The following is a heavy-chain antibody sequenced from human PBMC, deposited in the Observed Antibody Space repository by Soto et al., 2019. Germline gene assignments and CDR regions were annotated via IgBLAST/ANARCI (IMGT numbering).Heavy chain of an antibody. Sequence: SETLSLTCTVSGGSISSYYCSWIRQPPGKGLEWIGYIYYSGSTNYNPSLKSRVTISVDTSKNQFSLKLSSVTAADTAVYYCARGPAGMATIRGNFDYWGQGTLVTVSS. CDR1: GGSISSYY. V-gene: IGHV4-59*13. CDR2: IYYSGST. J-gene: IGHJ4*02. D-gene: IGHD5-12*01. CDR3: ARGPAGMATIRGNFDY.